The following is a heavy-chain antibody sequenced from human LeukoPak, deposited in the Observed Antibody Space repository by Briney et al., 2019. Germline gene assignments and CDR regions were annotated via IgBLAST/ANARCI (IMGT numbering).Heavy chain of an antibody. Sequence: SETLSLTCAVYGGSFSGCYWSWIRQPPGKGLEWIGEINHSGSTNYNPSLKSRVTISVDTSKNQFSLKLSSVTAADTAVYYCARVSYCSSTSCYQNDYWGQGTLVTVSS. V-gene: IGHV4-34*01. CDR1: GGSFSGCY. CDR3: ARVSYCSSTSCYQNDY. CDR2: INHSGST. J-gene: IGHJ4*02. D-gene: IGHD2-2*01.